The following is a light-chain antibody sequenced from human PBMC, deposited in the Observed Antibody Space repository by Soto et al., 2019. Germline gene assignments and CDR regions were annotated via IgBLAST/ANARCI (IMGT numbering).Light chain of an antibody. J-gene: IGKJ2*01. Sequence: VMTQSPGTLSVSPGERATLSCRASQGVSSNLAWYQQKPGQAPRPLMYGASTRPIGNPPRFSGSGSGTEFTLTISSLQSEDYAIYYCQQYNNWPYTFGRGTILEI. CDR2: GAS. CDR3: QQYNNWPYT. V-gene: IGKV3-15*01. CDR1: QGVSSN.